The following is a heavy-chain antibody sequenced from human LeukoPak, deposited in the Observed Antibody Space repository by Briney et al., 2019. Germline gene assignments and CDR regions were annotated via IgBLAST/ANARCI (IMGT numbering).Heavy chain of an antibody. CDR1: GFTFSNYW. J-gene: IGHJ4*02. D-gene: IGHD2-8*02. CDR3: ARKRGTGSTYYFDY. V-gene: IGHV3-7*01. Sequence: GGSLRLSCAASGFTFSNYWMSWVRQAPGKGLEWVANIKQDGSEIYYVDSVKGQFTISRDNAKNSLYLQMNSLRAEDTAVYFCARKRGTGSTYYFDYWGQGTLVTVSS. CDR2: IKQDGSEI.